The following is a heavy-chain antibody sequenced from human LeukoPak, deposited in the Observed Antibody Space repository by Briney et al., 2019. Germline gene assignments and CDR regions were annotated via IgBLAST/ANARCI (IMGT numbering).Heavy chain of an antibody. CDR1: GFTFSGYS. CDR3: ARQGPKRKGSIALAWYFDL. CDR2: IGSSSSYI. Sequence: GGSLRLSCAGSGFTFSGYSLNWVRQAPGKGLEWVSSIGSSSSYIYYADSVKGRFTISRDNAKNSLYLQMNSLRAEDTAVYYCARQGPKRKGSIALAWYFDLWGRGTLVTVSS. J-gene: IGHJ2*01. D-gene: IGHD6-6*01. V-gene: IGHV3-21*01.